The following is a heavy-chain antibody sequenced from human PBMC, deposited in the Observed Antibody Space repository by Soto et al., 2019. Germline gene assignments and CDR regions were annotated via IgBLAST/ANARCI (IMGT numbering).Heavy chain of an antibody. Sequence: SETLSLTCTVSGGPISSYYWSWIRQPPGKGLEWIGYIYYSGSTNYNPSLKSRVTISVDTSKNQFSLKLSSVTAADTAVYYCARDRVGGGSSSSYYGMDVWGQGTTVTVSS. J-gene: IGHJ6*02. D-gene: IGHD6-6*01. V-gene: IGHV4-59*01. CDR3: ARDRVGGGSSSSYYGMDV. CDR1: GGPISSYY. CDR2: IYYSGST.